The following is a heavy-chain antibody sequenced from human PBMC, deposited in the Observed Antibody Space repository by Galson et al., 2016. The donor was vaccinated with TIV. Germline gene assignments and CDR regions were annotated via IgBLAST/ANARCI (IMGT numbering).Heavy chain of an antibody. CDR1: GDSISSYW. D-gene: IGHD5-18*01. CDR3: ARAPGYSGYSYGYFDS. V-gene: IGHV5-51*03. J-gene: IGHJ4*02. Sequence: QSGAEVKKPEESLRISCKASGDSISSYWFGWVRQIPGKGLEWMGIIYPRDSETRYSPSFQGQVTISADESISTVYLQWSSLKASDTAMYFCARAPGYSGYSYGYFDSWGQGTLVTVSS. CDR2: IYPRDSET.